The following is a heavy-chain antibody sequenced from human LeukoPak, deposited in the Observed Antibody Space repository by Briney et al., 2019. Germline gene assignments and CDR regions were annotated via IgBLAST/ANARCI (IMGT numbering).Heavy chain of an antibody. CDR1: GFTFSSYS. CDR2: ISGSGGST. V-gene: IGHV3-23*01. CDR3: AKELRSDFGSGDYGRGCSAYYMDV. D-gene: IGHD3-3*01. J-gene: IGHJ6*03. Sequence: PGGSLRLSCAASGFTFSSYSMSWVRQAPGKGLEWVSAISGSGGSTYYAPSMKGRFTISRDNSKNTLYLQMNSLIAEDTAVDYCAKELRSDFGSGDYGRGCSAYYMDVWGKGTTVTVSS.